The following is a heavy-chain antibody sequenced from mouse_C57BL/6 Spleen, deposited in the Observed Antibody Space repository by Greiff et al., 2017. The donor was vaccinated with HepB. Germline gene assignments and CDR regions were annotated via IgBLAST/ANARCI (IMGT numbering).Heavy chain of an antibody. CDR3: ARMDDYDQGFAY. V-gene: IGHV1-69*01. D-gene: IGHD2-4*01. J-gene: IGHJ3*01. CDR2: IDPSDSYT. CDR1: GYTFTSYW. Sequence: VQLQQPGAELVMPGASVKLSCKASGYTFTSYWMHWVKQRPGQGLEWIGEIDPSDSYTNYNQKFKGKSTLTVDKSSSTAYMQRSSLTSEDSAVYYCARMDDYDQGFAYWGQGTLVTVSA.